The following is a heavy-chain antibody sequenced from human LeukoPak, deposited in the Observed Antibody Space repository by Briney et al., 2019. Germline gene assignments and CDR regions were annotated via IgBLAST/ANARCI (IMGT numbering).Heavy chain of an antibody. Sequence: GGSLRLSCAASGFTFSSYWVSWVRQAPGKGLEWVANIKQDGSEKYYVDSVKGRFTISRDNAKNSLYLQMNSLRAEDTAVYYCARDGIICSGGSCYFNYYYGMDVWGQGTTVTVSS. CDR3: ARDGIICSGGSCYFNYYYGMDV. D-gene: IGHD2-15*01. J-gene: IGHJ6*02. CDR1: GFTFSSYW. V-gene: IGHV3-7*01. CDR2: IKQDGSEK.